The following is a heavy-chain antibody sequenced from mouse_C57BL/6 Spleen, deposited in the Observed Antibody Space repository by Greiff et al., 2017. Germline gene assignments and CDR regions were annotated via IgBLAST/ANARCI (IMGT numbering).Heavy chain of an antibody. CDR1: GYTFTSYW. J-gene: IGHJ4*01. CDR3: ARYLPMSRAMDY. D-gene: IGHD5-5*01. Sequence: QVQLQQPGAELVKPGASVKLSCKASGYTFTSYWMQWVKQRPGQGLEWIGEIDPSDSYTNYPQQFKGKATLTVDTSSSTAYMQLISLTSEDSAVYYCARYLPMSRAMDYWGQGTSVTVSS. V-gene: IGHV1-50*01. CDR2: IDPSDSYT.